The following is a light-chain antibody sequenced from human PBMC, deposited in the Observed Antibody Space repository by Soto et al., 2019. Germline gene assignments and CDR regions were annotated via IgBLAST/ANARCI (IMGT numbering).Light chain of an antibody. CDR1: QSISSW. CDR2: KAS. CDR3: QQYNTYPWT. Sequence: DIQMTQSPSTLSASVGDTVTITCRASQSISSWLVWYQQKPGKAPKLLIYKASSLESGVPSRFSGSGSGTEFTLTISSLQPDDFATYYCQQYNTYPWTFGQGTKVEVK. V-gene: IGKV1-5*03. J-gene: IGKJ1*01.